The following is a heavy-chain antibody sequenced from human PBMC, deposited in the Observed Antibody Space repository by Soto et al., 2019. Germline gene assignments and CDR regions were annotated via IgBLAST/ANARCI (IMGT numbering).Heavy chain of an antibody. CDR3: ARGYYYDRTYWFDP. Sequence: SETLSLTCTVSGGSISSYYWSWIRQPPGKGLEWIGYIYYSGSSNYNPSLKSRVTISVDTSKNQFSLKLNSVTAADTAVYYCARGYYYDRTYWFDPWGQGTLVTVSS. J-gene: IGHJ5*02. CDR1: GGSISSYY. D-gene: IGHD3-22*01. CDR2: IYYSGSS. V-gene: IGHV4-59*01.